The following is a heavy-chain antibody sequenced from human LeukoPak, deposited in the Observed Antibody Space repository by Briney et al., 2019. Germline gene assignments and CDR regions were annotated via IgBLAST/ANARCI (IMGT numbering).Heavy chain of an antibody. CDR2: SALEDGET. CDR1: GYTLTDLS. J-gene: IGHJ4*02. CDR3: ATAYGGNLVDF. D-gene: IGHD1-26*01. Sequence: ASVKVSCKVSGYTLTDLSMHWVRQAPGKGLEWVGSSALEDGETIYAQKFQGRVTMTEDTSTDTAYMEVSSLRSDDTAVYFCATAYGGNLVDFWGQGTLVTVSS. V-gene: IGHV1-24*01.